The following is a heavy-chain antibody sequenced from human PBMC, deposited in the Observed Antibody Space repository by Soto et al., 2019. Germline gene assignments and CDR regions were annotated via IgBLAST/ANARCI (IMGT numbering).Heavy chain of an antibody. V-gene: IGHV4-31*03. J-gene: IGHJ4*02. D-gene: IGHD3-22*01. CDR2: IYYSGST. CDR1: GVSIISGGYY. Sequence: PSETLSLTCTVSGVSIISGGYYLSWIRQHPGKGLEWIGYIYYSGSTYYSPSLKSRVTISVDTSKNQFSLKLSSVTAADTAVYYCARERHDYYDSSGYLDYWGQGTLVTVSS. CDR3: ARERHDYYDSSGYLDY.